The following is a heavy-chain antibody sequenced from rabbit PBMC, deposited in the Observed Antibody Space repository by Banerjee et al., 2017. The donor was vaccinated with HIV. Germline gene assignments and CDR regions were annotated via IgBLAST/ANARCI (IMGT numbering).Heavy chain of an antibody. CDR2: IYTGSSGRT. Sequence: QEQLEESGGGLVQPEGSLTLTCTASGFSFSSSYYMCWVRQAPGKGLEWIACIYTGSSGRTYYVSWAKGRFTISKTSSTTVTLQMTSLTAADTATYFCARCNSDDDYLLDLWGQGTLVTVS. J-gene: IGHJ3*01. D-gene: IGHD2-1*01. CDR3: ARCNSDDDYLLDL. V-gene: IGHV1S45*01. CDR1: GFSFSSSYY.